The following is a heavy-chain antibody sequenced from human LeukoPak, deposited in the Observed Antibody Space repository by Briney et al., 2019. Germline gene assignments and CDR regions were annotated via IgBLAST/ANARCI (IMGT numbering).Heavy chain of an antibody. Sequence: GGSLRLSCAASGFNFDDYGMSWVRQAPGKGLEWVSGINWNGGKTGYADSVKGRFTNSRDNAKNSLYLQMNSLRAEDTAVYYCVLSREGYFDYWGQGTLVTVSS. CDR2: INWNGGKT. D-gene: IGHD1-26*01. J-gene: IGHJ4*02. CDR1: GFNFDDYG. CDR3: VLSREGYFDY. V-gene: IGHV3-20*04.